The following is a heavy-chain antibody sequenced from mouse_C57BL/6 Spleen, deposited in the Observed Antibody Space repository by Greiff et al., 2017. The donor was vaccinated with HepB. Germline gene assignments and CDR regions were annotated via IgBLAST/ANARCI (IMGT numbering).Heavy chain of an antibody. J-gene: IGHJ2*01. CDR3: ARSRLYYYGSSLDY. V-gene: IGHV1-82*01. CDR1: GYAFSSSW. D-gene: IGHD1-1*01. CDR2: IYPGDGDT. Sequence: LQESGPELVKPGASVKISCKASGYAFSSSWMNWVKQRPGKGLEWIGRIYPGDGDTNYNGKFKGKATLTADKSSSTAYMQLSSLTSEDSAVYFCARSRLYYYGSSLDYWGQGTTLTVSS.